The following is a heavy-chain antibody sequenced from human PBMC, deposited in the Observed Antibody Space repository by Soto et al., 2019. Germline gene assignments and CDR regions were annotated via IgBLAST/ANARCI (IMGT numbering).Heavy chain of an antibody. CDR1: GFSLSTSGVG. CDR3: ARIAALDGLGAIAYYYYGMDV. D-gene: IGHD3-10*01. CDR2: IYWDDDK. Sequence: SGPTLVNPTQTLTLTCTFSGFSLSTSGVGVGWIRQPPGKALEWLALIYWDDDKRYSPSLKSRLTITKDTSKNQVVLTMTNMDPVDTATYYCARIAALDGLGAIAYYYYGMDVWGQGTTVTVSS. J-gene: IGHJ6*02. V-gene: IGHV2-5*02.